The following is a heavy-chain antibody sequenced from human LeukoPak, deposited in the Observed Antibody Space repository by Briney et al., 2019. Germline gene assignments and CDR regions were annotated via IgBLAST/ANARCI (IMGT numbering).Heavy chain of an antibody. CDR2: ISSSGSTI. D-gene: IGHD3-10*01. Sequence: GGSLRLSCAASGFTFSDYYMSWIRQAPGKGLEWVSYISSSGSTIYYADSVKGRFTISRDNAKNSLYLQMNSLRAEDTAVYYCAKGLPLLMVRGELDYWGQGTLVTVSS. J-gene: IGHJ4*02. V-gene: IGHV3-11*04. CDR3: AKGLPLLMVRGELDY. CDR1: GFTFSDYY.